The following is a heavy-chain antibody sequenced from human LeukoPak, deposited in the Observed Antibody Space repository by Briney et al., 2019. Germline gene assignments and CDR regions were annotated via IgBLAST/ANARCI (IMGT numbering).Heavy chain of an antibody. V-gene: IGHV3-23*01. J-gene: IGHJ4*02. CDR2: ISSSGGST. Sequence: PGGSLRLSCAASGFTFSNFAMSWVRQAPGKGLEWVSIISSSGGSTYYADSVKGRFTISRDSSKNTLYLQMNNLRAEDTAVYYCAKPYSSGWDFDYFDYWGQGTLVTVSS. D-gene: IGHD6-19*01. CDR3: AKPYSSGWDFDYFDY. CDR1: GFTFSNFA.